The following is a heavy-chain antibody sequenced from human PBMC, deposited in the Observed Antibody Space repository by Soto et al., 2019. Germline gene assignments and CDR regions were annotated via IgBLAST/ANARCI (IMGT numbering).Heavy chain of an antibody. J-gene: IGHJ6*02. CDR3: ARDRGPSCSGGSCYDYYYYGMDV. D-gene: IGHD2-15*01. Sequence: SQTLSLTCAISGDSVSSNSAAWNWIRQSPSRGLEWLGRTYYRSKWYNDYAVSVKSRITINPDTSKNQFSLQLNSVTPEDTAVYYCARDRGPSCSGGSCYDYYYYGMDVWGQGTTVTVSS. CDR1: GDSVSSNSAA. CDR2: TYYRSKWYN. V-gene: IGHV6-1*01.